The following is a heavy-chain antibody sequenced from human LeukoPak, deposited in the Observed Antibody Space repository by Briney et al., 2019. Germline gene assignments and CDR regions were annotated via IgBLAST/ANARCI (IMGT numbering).Heavy chain of an antibody. D-gene: IGHD5-12*01. CDR2: IIPIFGTA. Sequence: GASVKVSCKASGGTFSSYAISWVRQAPGQGLEWMGGIIPIFGTANYAQKFQGRVTITADESTSTAYMELSSLRSEDTAVYYCARVWGLERGYSGYAYDYWGQGTLVTVSS. J-gene: IGHJ4*02. V-gene: IGHV1-69*13. CDR1: GGTFSSYA. CDR3: ARVWGLERGYSGYAYDY.